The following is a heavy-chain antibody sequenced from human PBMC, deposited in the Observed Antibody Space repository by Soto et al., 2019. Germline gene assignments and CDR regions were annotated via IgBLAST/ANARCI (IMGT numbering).Heavy chain of an antibody. CDR2: IYYSGST. J-gene: IGHJ4*02. D-gene: IGHD1-26*01. CDR3: ARLPLPLAGIVDFYFDY. Sequence: QVQLQESGPGLVKPSETLSLTCTVSGGSISSYYWSWIRQPPGKGLEWIGYIYYSGSTNYNPSLKSRVTISVDTSKNQFSLKLSSVTAADTAVYYCARLPLPLAGIVDFYFDYWGQGTLVTVSS. V-gene: IGHV4-59*01. CDR1: GGSISSYY.